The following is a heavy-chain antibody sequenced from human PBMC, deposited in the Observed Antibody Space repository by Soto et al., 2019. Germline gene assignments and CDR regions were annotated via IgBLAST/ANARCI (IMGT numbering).Heavy chain of an antibody. CDR3: ARDGTQNDYGDYGGVPATGYNFDY. D-gene: IGHD4-17*01. Sequence: QVQLVQSGAEVKKPGSSVKVSCKASGGTFSSYTISWVRQAPGQGLEWMGRIIPILGIANYAQKFQGRVTITAEKATSTASMDMSSLRSEDTAVYYCARDGTQNDYGDYGGVPATGYNFDYWGQGTRVTVSS. CDR2: IIPILGIA. V-gene: IGHV1-69*02. J-gene: IGHJ4*02. CDR1: GGTFSSYT.